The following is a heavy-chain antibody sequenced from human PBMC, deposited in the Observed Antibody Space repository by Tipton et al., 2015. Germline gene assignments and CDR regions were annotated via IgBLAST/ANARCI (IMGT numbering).Heavy chain of an antibody. Sequence: SLRLSCAASGFTFSSYSMNWVRQAPGKGLEWVSYISSSGSTTDYADSVKGRLTISRDNAKNSLYLQMKSLRDEDTAVYYCTRARGYSYGYSDYWGQGTLITVSS. CDR1: GFTFSSYS. D-gene: IGHD5-18*01. CDR2: ISSSGSTT. CDR3: TRARGYSYGYSDY. V-gene: IGHV3-48*02. J-gene: IGHJ4*02.